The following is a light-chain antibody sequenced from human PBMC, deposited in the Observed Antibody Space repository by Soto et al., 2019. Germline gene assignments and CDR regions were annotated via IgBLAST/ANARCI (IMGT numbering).Light chain of an antibody. Sequence: EIVLTQSPGTLSLSPGERATLSCRASQSVSSSYLAWYQQKPGQAPRLLIYGASSRATGIPAWCSGSGSGRDFSVTISRLEPEDFAVDYWHHYGSLVLTLGGGTKVESK. V-gene: IGKV3-20*01. J-gene: IGKJ4*01. CDR3: HHYGSLVLT. CDR2: GAS. CDR1: QSVSSSY.